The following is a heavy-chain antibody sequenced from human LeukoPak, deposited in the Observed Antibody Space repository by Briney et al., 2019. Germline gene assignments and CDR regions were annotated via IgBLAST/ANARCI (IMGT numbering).Heavy chain of an antibody. J-gene: IGHJ4*02. CDR2: INPSGGRT. CDR3: ATSYNWNRPLDY. D-gene: IGHD1-20*01. V-gene: IGHV1-46*01. Sequence: ASVKVSCKASGYTFTSNYMHWVRQAPGQGLEWMGIINPSGGRTSYAQKFQGRVTMTRDTSTSTVYMEVSSLRSEDTALYYCATSYNWNRPLDYWGQGTLVTVSS. CDR1: GYTFTSNY.